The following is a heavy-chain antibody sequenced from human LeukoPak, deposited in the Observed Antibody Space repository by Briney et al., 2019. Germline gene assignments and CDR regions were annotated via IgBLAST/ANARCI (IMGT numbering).Heavy chain of an antibody. Sequence: GASVKVSCKASGYTFTGYYMHWVRQAPGQGLEWMGWINPNSGGTNYAQKFQGRVTMTRDTSISTAYMELSRLRSDDTAVYYCARLGYSSSWTYDYWGQGTLVTVSP. CDR1: GYTFTGYY. J-gene: IGHJ4*02. CDR2: INPNSGGT. V-gene: IGHV1-2*02. CDR3: ARLGYSSSWTYDY. D-gene: IGHD6-13*01.